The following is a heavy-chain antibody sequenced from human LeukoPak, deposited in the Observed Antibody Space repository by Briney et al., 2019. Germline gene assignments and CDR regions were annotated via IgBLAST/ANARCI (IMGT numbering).Heavy chain of an antibody. V-gene: IGHV3-74*01. J-gene: IGHJ1*01. CDR3: ARAPSEIGGFYPEYFRH. CDR1: GFAFSSYW. CDR2: IKSDGST. Sequence: GGSLRLSCAASGFAFSSYWMHWVRQAPGKGLVWVSRIKSDGSTNYADSVKGRFTISRDNAKNTLSLQMNSLRAEDTGVYYCARAPSEIGGFYPEYFRHWGQGTLVTVSS. D-gene: IGHD3-22*01.